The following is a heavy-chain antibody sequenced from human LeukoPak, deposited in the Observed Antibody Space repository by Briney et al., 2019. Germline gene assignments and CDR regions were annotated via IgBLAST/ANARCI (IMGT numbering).Heavy chain of an antibody. Sequence: PGGSLRLSCAASGFTFSSYSMNWVRQAPGKGLEWVSAISGSGGSTYYADSVKGRFTISRDNSKNTLYLQMNSLRAEDTAVYYCAKDPSWVITYYFDYWGQGTLVTVSS. CDR2: ISGSGGST. J-gene: IGHJ4*02. CDR1: GFTFSSYS. D-gene: IGHD3-22*01. V-gene: IGHV3-23*01. CDR3: AKDPSWVITYYFDY.